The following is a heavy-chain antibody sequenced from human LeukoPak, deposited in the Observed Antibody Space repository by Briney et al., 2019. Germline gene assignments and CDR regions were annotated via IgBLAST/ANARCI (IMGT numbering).Heavy chain of an antibody. D-gene: IGHD3-10*01. J-gene: IGHJ4*02. CDR3: ATTPRSPMIRGVE. CDR1: GGSFSGYY. CDR2: IHYDGST. Sequence: SETLSLTCAVYGGSFSGYYWGWIRQPPGKGLEWIGSIHYDGSTYYSPSLKSRVTMSVDASKNQYSLRLSSVSAADTAIYYCATTPRSPMIRGVEWGQGTLVTVSS. V-gene: IGHV4-59*04.